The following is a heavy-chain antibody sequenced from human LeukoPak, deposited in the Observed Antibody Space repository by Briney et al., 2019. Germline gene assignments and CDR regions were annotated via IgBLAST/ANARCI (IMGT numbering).Heavy chain of an antibody. J-gene: IGHJ4*02. V-gene: IGHV1-2*02. Sequence: ASVKVSCKASGYTFTGYYMHWVRQAPGQGLEWMGWINPNSGGTNYAQKFQGRVTMTRDTSISTAYMELSRLRSDDTAMYYCARDVIDFWSGYPNYFDYWGQGTLVTVSS. CDR2: INPNSGGT. D-gene: IGHD3-3*01. CDR1: GYTFTGYY. CDR3: ARDVIDFWSGYPNYFDY.